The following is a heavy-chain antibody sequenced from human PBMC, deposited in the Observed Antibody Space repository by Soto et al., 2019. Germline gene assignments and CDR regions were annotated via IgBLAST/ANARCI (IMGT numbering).Heavy chain of an antibody. J-gene: IGHJ6*02. V-gene: IGHV1-18*01. CDR3: VKDRDSNSWPSRDV. CDR1: GYTFTRNG. Sequence: QVHLVQSGAEVKKPGASVNVSCKTSGYTFTRNGISWVRQAPGQGLEWMGWISPNSGNIKYAQKLQGRVIMTTDTSTSTAYMVLRSLRFDDTAVYYCVKDRDSNSWPSRDVWGPGTTVTVSS. D-gene: IGHD3-22*01. CDR2: ISPNSGNI.